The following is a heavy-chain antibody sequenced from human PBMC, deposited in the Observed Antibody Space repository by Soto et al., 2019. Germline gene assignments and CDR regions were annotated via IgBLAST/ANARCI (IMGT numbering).Heavy chain of an antibody. CDR1: GGTFSSYA. Sequence: QVQLVQSGAEVKKPGSSVKVSCKASGGTFSSYAISWVRQAPGQGLEWMGGIIPISGTANYAQKFQGRVTITADESTSTAYMGVSSLRSEATAVYYCARSQGSSTSLEIYYYYYYGMDVWGQGTTVTVSS. D-gene: IGHD2-2*01. CDR3: ARSQGSSTSLEIYYYYYYGMDV. V-gene: IGHV1-69*01. CDR2: IIPISGTA. J-gene: IGHJ6*02.